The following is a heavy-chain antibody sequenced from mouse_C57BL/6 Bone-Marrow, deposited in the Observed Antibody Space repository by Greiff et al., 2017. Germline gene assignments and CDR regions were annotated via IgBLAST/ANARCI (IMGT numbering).Heavy chain of an antibody. J-gene: IGHJ3*01. CDR3: THGYYVAC. CDR1: GFNIKDDY. Sequence: EVQLQQSGAELVRPGASVKLSCTASGFNIKDDYMHWVKQRPEQGLEWIGWIDPENGDTAYASKFQGKATITADTSSNTAYLQLSSLTSEDTAVYYCTHGYYVACWGQGTLVTVSA. V-gene: IGHV14-4*01. CDR2: IDPENGDT. D-gene: IGHD2-3*01.